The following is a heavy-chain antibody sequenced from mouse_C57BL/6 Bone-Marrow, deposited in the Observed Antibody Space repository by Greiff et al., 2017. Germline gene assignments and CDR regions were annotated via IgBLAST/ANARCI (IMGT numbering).Heavy chain of an antibody. CDR1: GFTFSSYA. J-gene: IGHJ2*01. D-gene: IGHD2-2*01. CDR2: ISDDGSYT. Sequence: VQLKESGGGLVKPGGSLKLSCAASGFTFSSYAMSWVRQTPEQRLEWVATISDDGSYTYYPDNVKGRFTISRDNAKTNLYLQMSHLKSEDTAMYCCTRGVTTVSYFDYGGQGTTPTV. CDR3: TRGVTTVSYFDY. V-gene: IGHV5-4*01.